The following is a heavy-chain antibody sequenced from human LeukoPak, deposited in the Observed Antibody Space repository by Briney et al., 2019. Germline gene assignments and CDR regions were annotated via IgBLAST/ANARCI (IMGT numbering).Heavy chain of an antibody. CDR3: AIQGGTSWYVLFDY. D-gene: IGHD6-13*01. J-gene: IGHJ4*02. CDR1: GFTLSSYG. V-gene: IGHV3-30*03. CDR2: ISYDGSNK. Sequence: GGSLRLSCAASGFTLSSYGMHWVRQAPGKGLEWVAVISYDGSNKYYADSVKGRFTISRDNSKNTLYLQMNSLRAEDTAVYYCAIQGGTSWYVLFDYWGQGTLVTVSS.